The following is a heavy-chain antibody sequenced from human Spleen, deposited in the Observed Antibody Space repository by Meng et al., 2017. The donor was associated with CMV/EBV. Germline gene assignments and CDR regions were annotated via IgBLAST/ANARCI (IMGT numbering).Heavy chain of an antibody. V-gene: IGHV3-30*04. J-gene: IGHJ4*02. CDR1: GFTFSSYA. CDR3: TRYRPKTVIV. CDR2: ISYDETNK. Sequence: GESLKISCAASGFTFSSYAMHWVRLAPGKWLEWVALISYDETNKYSADSVKGRFTISRDNSKNTLCLQMNSLTAEDTAVYHCTRYRPKTVIVWGQGTLVTVSS. D-gene: IGHD3-22*01.